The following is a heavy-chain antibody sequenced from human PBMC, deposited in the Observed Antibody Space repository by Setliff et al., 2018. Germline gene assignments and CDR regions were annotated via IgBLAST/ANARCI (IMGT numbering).Heavy chain of an antibody. V-gene: IGHV3-23*01. CDR3: AKDTGYYFDY. CDR1: GFTFSNYA. J-gene: IGHJ4*02. D-gene: IGHD4-4*01. CDR2: ISGSGAI. Sequence: GGSLRLSCAASGFTFSNYAMSWVRQAPGKGLEWVSAISGSGAISYADSVKGRFTVSRDNSKNTLYLQMNSLRGEDTAVYYCAKDTGYYFDYWGQGTLVTVSS.